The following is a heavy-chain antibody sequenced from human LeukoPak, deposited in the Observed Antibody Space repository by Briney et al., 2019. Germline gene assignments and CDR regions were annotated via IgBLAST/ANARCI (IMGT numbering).Heavy chain of an antibody. CDR1: GFTFSSYFW. J-gene: IGHJ4*02. CDR3: VSDLDLGGYSSFEY. CDR2: IKSDGSSS. V-gene: IGHV3-74*01. Sequence: SGGSLRLSCAASGFTFSSYFWMPWVRQGPGKGLVWVSRIKSDGSSSTYADSVKGRFTISRDNAKNSLYLQMNTLRAEDTAVYYCVSDLDLGGYSSFEYWGQGTLVTVSS. D-gene: IGHD4-23*01.